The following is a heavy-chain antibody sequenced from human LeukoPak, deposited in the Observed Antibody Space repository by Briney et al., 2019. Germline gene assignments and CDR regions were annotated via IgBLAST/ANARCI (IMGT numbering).Heavy chain of an antibody. CDR2: INPNSGGT. CDR3: AIAPXGYSNYVGDW. V-gene: IGHV1-2*06. D-gene: IGHD4-11*01. J-gene: IGHJ4*02. CDR1: GYTFTGYY. Sequence: ASVKVSCKASGYTFTGYYMHWVRQAPGQGLEWMGRINPNSGGTNYAQKFQGRVTMTRDTSISTAYMELSRLRSDDTAVYYCAIAPXGYSNYVGDWWGQGTLVTVSS.